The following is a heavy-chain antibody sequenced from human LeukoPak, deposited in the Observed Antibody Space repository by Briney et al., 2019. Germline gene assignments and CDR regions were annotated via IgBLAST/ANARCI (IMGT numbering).Heavy chain of an antibody. J-gene: IGHJ6*02. Sequence: GGSLRLFCAASGFTFSSYSINWVRQAPGKGLEWVSSISSSSSYIYYADSVKGRFTISRDNAKNSLYLQMNSLRAEDTAVYYCARDYQYQLLYLGIHYGMDVWGQGTTVTVSS. CDR3: ARDYQYQLLYLGIHYGMDV. CDR2: ISSSSSYI. D-gene: IGHD2-2*02. V-gene: IGHV3-21*01. CDR1: GFTFSSYS.